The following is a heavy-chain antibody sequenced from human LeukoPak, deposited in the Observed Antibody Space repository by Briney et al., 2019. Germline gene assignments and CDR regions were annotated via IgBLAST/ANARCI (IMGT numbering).Heavy chain of an antibody. CDR1: GGSFSGYY. D-gene: IGHD1-14*01. J-gene: IGHJ4*02. CDR3: ARVRPSNRSSDY. Sequence: SETLSLTCAVYGGSFSGYYWSWIRQPPGKRLEWIGEINHSGSTNYNPSLKSRVTISVDTSKNQFSLKLGSVTAADTAVYYCARVRPSNRSSDYWGQGTLVTVSS. CDR2: INHSGST. V-gene: IGHV4-34*01.